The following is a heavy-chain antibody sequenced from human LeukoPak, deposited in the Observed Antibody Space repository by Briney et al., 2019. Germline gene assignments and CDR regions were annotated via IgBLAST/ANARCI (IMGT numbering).Heavy chain of an antibody. V-gene: IGHV1-2*02. J-gene: IGHJ3*02. Sequence: GASVKVSCKASGYTFTGYYIHWVRQAPGRGLEWMGWINPLIGDTKYAQQFQGRVTMTRDTSISTAYMELSRLRSDDTAVYYCARGMLFNYDILTDDAFDIWGQGTMVTVSS. CDR3: ARGMLFNYDILTDDAFDI. D-gene: IGHD3-9*01. CDR2: INPLIGDT. CDR1: GYTFTGYY.